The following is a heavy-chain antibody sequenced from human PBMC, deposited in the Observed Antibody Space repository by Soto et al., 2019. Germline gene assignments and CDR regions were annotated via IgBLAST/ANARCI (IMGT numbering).Heavy chain of an antibody. CDR1: GGSFASNNW. V-gene: IGHV4-4*02. CDR2: IYRTGST. CDR3: ASRDPGTSVDY. Sequence: SETLSLTCAVSGGSFASNNWWTWVRQPPGQGLEWIGEIYRTGSTNYNPSLKSRVTISLDKSENQFSLKVTSLTAADTAVYYCASRDPGTSVDYWGQGTLVTVSS. J-gene: IGHJ4*02. D-gene: IGHD1-7*01.